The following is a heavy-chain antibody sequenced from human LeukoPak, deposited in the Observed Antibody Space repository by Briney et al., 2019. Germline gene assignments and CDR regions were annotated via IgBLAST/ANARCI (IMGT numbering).Heavy chain of an antibody. J-gene: IGHJ4*02. V-gene: IGHV3-21*01. CDR1: GFTFSSYS. CDR2: ISSNSSYI. Sequence: KSGGSLRLSCAASGFTFSSYSMNWVRQAPGKGLEWVSSISSNSSYIYYADSVKGRFTISRDNAKNSLYLQMNSLRAEDTAVYYCARDSGYDLPPDYWGQGTLVTVSS. CDR3: ARDSGYDLPPDY. D-gene: IGHD5-12*01.